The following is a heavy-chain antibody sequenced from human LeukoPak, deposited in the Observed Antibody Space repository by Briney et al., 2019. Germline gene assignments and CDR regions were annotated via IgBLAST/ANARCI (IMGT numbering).Heavy chain of an antibody. V-gene: IGHV3-23*01. D-gene: IGHD2-2*01. CDR2: ISGSGGST. J-gene: IGHJ5*02. CDR1: GFTFSSYA. Sequence: PGGSPRLSCAASGFTFSSYAMSWVRQAPGKGLEWVSAISGSGGSTYYADSVKGWFTISRDNSKNTLYLQMNSLRAEDTAVYYCAKDQVPAAIWDWFDPWGQGTLVTVSS. CDR3: AKDQVPAAIWDWFDP.